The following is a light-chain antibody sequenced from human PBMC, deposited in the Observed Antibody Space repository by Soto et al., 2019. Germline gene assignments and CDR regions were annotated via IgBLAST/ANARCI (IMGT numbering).Light chain of an antibody. CDR1: SSDGGGGYNY. CDR3: SSYAVNNNLI. Sequence: QSALTQPPSASGSPGQSVSISCTGTSSDGGGGYNYVSWYQHHPGKVPKLMIYEVSKRPSGVPDRFYGSKSGNTASLTVSGLQAEDEADYFCSSYAVNNNLIFGGGTKLTVL. V-gene: IGLV2-8*01. CDR2: EVS. J-gene: IGLJ2*01.